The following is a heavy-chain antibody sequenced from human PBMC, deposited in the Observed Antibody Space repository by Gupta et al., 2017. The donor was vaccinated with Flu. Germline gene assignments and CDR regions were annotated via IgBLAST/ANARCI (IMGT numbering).Heavy chain of an antibody. CDR2: ISTYGSTT. CDR3: ASAVAVAGSFDC. J-gene: IGHJ4*02. V-gene: IGHV3-74*01. CDR1: GFTFSNYW. Sequence: EVLLVESGGGLVQPGGSLRLSCSASGFTFSNYWMHGVRQAPGKGLAWVSRISTYGSTTNYADSVKGRFTISRDDAKNTVYLQMNSLRAEDTAVYYCASAVAVAGSFDCWGQGTLVTVSS. D-gene: IGHD6-19*01.